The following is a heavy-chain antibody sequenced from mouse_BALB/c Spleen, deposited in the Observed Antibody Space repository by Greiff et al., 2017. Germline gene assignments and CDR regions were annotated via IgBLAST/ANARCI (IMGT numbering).Heavy chain of an antibody. V-gene: IGHV5-17*02. Sequence: EVQLQQSGGGLVQPGGSRKLSCAASGFTFSSFGMHWVRQAPEKGLEWVAYISSGSSTIYYADTVKGRFTISRDNPKNTLFLQMTSLRSEDTAMYYCARDDYPYWYFDVWGAGTTVTVSS. CDR3: ARDDYPYWYFDV. CDR1: GFTFSSFG. J-gene: IGHJ1*01. CDR2: ISSGSSTI. D-gene: IGHD2-13*01.